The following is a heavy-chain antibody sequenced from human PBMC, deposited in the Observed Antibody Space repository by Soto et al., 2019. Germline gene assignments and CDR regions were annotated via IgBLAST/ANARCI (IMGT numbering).Heavy chain of an antibody. CDR1: GGSISSSNW. V-gene: IGHV4-4*02. CDR3: AKTAGGAVAALDY. D-gene: IGHD6-19*01. Sequence: QVQLQESGPGLVKPSGTLSLTCAVSGGSISSSNWWSWVRQPPGKGLEWIGEIYHSGSTNYNPSLQRRVTISVDKSKNQFSLKLSSVTAADTAVYYCAKTAGGAVAALDYWGQGTLVTVSS. J-gene: IGHJ4*02. CDR2: IYHSGST.